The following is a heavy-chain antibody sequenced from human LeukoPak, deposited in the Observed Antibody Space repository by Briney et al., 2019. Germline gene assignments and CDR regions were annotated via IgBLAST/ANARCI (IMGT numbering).Heavy chain of an antibody. Sequence: SQTLSLTCAISGDSVSRNSAAWHWIRQSPSRGLEWLGRTYYRSEWYNEYALSVKSRLTIYPDTSKNQFSLQLNSVTPEDTAVYYCATAAGTLGTDAFDIWGQGTMVTVSS. J-gene: IGHJ3*02. V-gene: IGHV6-1*01. CDR1: GDSVSRNSAA. CDR3: ATAAGTLGTDAFDI. CDR2: TYYRSEWYN. D-gene: IGHD6-13*01.